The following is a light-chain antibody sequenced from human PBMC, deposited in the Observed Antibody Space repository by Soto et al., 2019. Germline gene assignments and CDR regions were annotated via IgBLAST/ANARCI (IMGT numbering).Light chain of an antibody. J-gene: IGKJ1*01. V-gene: IGKV3-20*01. CDR2: AAS. CDR3: QQYGSAPWT. Sequence: EIVLTQSPGTLSSSPGERATISCRASQSVSNNYLAWYRQKPRQAPRLLIYAASNRARGIPDRSRGSGSGTDFTLTVSRLEPEDFAVYYCQQYGSAPWTFGQGTQVEI. CDR1: QSVSNNY.